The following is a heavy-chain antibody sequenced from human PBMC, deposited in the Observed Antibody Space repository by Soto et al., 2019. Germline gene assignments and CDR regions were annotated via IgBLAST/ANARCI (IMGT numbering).Heavy chain of an antibody. CDR3: ARAKDFYIVATIQGGWFDT. J-gene: IGHJ5*02. CDR2: INHSGST. D-gene: IGHD5-12*01. Sequence: PSETLSLTCAVYGGSFSGYYWSWIRQPPGKGLEWIGEINHSGSTNYNPSLKSRVTISVDTSKNQFSLKLSSVTAADTAVYYCARAKDFYIVATIQGGWFDTWGQGTLVTVSS. CDR1: GGSFSGYY. V-gene: IGHV4-34*01.